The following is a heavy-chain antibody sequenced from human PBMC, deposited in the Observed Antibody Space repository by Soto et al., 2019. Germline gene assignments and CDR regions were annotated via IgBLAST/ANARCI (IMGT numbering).Heavy chain of an antibody. Sequence: QITLKESGPTLVNPTQTLTLTCTFSEFSLSTSGVGVGWIRQPPGKALEWLAFISWDDDERYSPSMKSRLTITKDTSINQVVLTMTNMDPVDTATYYCAHRGLIAAVGPYYSYGLDVWGQGTTVTVSS. CDR2: ISWDDDE. D-gene: IGHD6-13*01. CDR1: EFSLSTSGVG. J-gene: IGHJ6*02. CDR3: AHRGLIAAVGPYYSYGLDV. V-gene: IGHV2-5*02.